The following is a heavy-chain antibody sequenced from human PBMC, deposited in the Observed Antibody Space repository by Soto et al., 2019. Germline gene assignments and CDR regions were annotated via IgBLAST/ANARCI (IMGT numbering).Heavy chain of an antibody. CDR1: GYSFTNYG. V-gene: IGHV1-18*01. D-gene: IGHD3-3*01. CDR3: ARGVYHDFTVPWYGMDV. CDR2: ISNYNGNS. Sequence: QVQLVQSGGEVKKPGASVKVSCKASGYSFTNYGINWVRQAPGQGFEWMGWISNYNGNSKYAEDVQDRITMTTDPFTNITYMELRSLRSDDTAVYFCARGVYHDFTVPWYGMDVWGQGTTVTVSS. J-gene: IGHJ6*02.